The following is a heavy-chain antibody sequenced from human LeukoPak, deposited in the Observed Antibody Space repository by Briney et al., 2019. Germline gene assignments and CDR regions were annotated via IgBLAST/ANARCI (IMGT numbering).Heavy chain of an antibody. CDR2: ISYDGSNK. CDR1: GFTFSSYA. CDR3: ARDRGYCSGGSCYSGPFDY. J-gene: IGHJ4*02. D-gene: IGHD2-15*01. V-gene: IGHV3-30-3*01. Sequence: PGGSLRLSCAASGFTFSSYAMHWVRQAPGKGLEWVAVISYDGSNKYYADSVKGRFTISRDNSKNTLYLQMNSLRAEDTAVYYCARDRGYCSGGSCYSGPFDYWGQGTLVTVSS.